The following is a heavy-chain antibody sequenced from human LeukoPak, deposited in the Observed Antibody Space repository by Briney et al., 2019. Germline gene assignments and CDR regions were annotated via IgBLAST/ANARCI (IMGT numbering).Heavy chain of an antibody. Sequence: GGSLRLSSAVSGFTVYGDYMSWVRPAPGQGLEWVSVIFAGGTTYYADTVKGRFTISRDNSKNTLYLEMNSLRAEDTAVYYCARGPGGYHNTGGQGTLVTVSS. CDR2: IFAGGTT. D-gene: IGHD5-12*01. V-gene: IGHV3-53*01. CDR3: ARGPGGYHNT. J-gene: IGHJ4*02. CDR1: GFTVYGDY.